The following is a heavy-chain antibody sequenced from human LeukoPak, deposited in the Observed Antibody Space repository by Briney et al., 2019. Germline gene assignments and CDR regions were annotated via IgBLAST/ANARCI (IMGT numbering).Heavy chain of an antibody. CDR3: ARTTEGGYTYDYFYYYYMDV. V-gene: IGHV4-59*01. CDR2: IYYSGST. J-gene: IGHJ6*03. CDR1: GGSISSYY. D-gene: IGHD5-18*01. Sequence: SETLSLTCTVSGGSISSYYWSWIRQPPGKGLEWIGYIYYSGSTNYNPSLKSRVTISVDTSKNQFSLKLSSATAADTAVYYCARTTEGGYTYDYFYYYYMDVWGKGTTVTISS.